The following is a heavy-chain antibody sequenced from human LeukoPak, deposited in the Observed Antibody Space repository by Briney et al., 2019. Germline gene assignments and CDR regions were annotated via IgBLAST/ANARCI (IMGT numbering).Heavy chain of an antibody. Sequence: GGSLRLSCVASGFTVNNNYMNWVRQAPGKGLEWVSSISSSSSYIYYADSVKGRFTISRDNAKNSLYLQMNSLRAEDTAVYYCAREARPFRLWFGESFDYWGQGTLVTVSS. CDR2: ISSSSSYI. V-gene: IGHV3-21*01. CDR3: AREARPFRLWFGESFDY. J-gene: IGHJ4*02. CDR1: GFTVNNNY. D-gene: IGHD3-10*01.